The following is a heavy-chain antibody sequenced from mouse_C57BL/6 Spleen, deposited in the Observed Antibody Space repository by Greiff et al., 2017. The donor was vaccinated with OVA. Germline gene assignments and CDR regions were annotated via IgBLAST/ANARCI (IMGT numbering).Heavy chain of an antibody. CDR2: IYPGDGDT. J-gene: IGHJ3*01. Sequence: QVQLQQSGPELVKPGASVKISCKASGYAFSSSWMNWVKQRPGKGLEWIGRIYPGDGDTNYNGKFKGKATLTADKSSSTAYMQLSCLTSEDSAVYFCARQETAQVTRRFAYWGQGNLVTVAA. V-gene: IGHV1-82*01. CDR3: ARQETAQVTRRFAY. D-gene: IGHD3-2*02. CDR1: GYAFSSSW.